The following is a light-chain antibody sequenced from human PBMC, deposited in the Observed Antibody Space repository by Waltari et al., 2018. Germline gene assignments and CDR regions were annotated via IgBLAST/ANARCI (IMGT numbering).Light chain of an antibody. J-gene: IGKJ2*03. V-gene: IGKV1-9*01. CDR1: QGINSY. Sequence: DIQMTQSPSSLSASVGDRVTITCRASQGINSYLAWYQLKPGKAPKLLIYKTSTLQSGVPSRFSGSGSGTDFTLTISSLQPEDFATYYCQQHNSNPYSFGQGTKVEIK. CDR3: QQHNSNPYS. CDR2: KTS.